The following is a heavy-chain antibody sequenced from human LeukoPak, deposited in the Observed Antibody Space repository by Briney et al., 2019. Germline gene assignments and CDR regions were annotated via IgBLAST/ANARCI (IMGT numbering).Heavy chain of an antibody. D-gene: IGHD3-16*01. CDR2: ISNSGSHI. CDR3: ATLLLGPTEDY. V-gene: IGHV3-21*01. J-gene: IGHJ4*02. Sequence: GGSLRLSCVVSGFAFSNYSMSWVRLAPGKGLEWVSSISNSGSHIYDADSVKGRFTISRANAKTSLFLQMNSLRAVDAAVYYCATLLLGPTEDYWGQGTLVTVSS. CDR1: GFAFSNYS.